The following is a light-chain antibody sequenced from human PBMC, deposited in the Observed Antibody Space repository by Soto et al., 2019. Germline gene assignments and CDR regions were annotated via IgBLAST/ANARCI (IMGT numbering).Light chain of an antibody. J-gene: IGKJ1*01. V-gene: IGKV3-15*01. CDR1: QSVTSN. CDR3: QQYNNWRT. Sequence: EIVMTQSPVTLSVSPGERATLSCRASQSVTSNLAWYQQKPGQAPRLLIYGAPTRAAGIPARFSGSGSGTDFTLTISGLQPEDFAVYYCQQYNNWRTFGQGTKVDI. CDR2: GAP.